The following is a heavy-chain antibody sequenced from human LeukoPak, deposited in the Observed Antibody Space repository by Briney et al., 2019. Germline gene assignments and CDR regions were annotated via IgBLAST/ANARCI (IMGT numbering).Heavy chain of an antibody. J-gene: IGHJ4*02. CDR1: GFTVSSNY. CDR3: ARLPIVVITSGGY. V-gene: IGHV3-53*01. D-gene: IGHD3-22*01. Sequence: GGSLRLSCAASGFTVSSNYMTWVRQAPGEGLEWLSVIYSDGSTYYAASVKGRFTILRDNSKNTLYIQMNSLRAEDTAVYYCARLPIVVITSGGYWGQGTLVTVSS. CDR2: IYSDGST.